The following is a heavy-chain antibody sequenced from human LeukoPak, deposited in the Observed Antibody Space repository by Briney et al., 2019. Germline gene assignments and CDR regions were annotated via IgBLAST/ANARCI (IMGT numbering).Heavy chain of an antibody. J-gene: IGHJ4*02. CDR1: GYTFTSYG. CDR3: ASSSSGWYWGDY. V-gene: IGHV1-18*01. D-gene: IGHD6-19*01. CDR2: ISAYNGNT. Sequence: ASVKVSCKPSGYTFTSYGISWVRQAPGQGLEWMGWISAYNGNTNYAQKLQGRVTMTTDTSTSTAYMELRSLRSDDTAVYYCASSSSGWYWGDYWGQGTLVTVSS.